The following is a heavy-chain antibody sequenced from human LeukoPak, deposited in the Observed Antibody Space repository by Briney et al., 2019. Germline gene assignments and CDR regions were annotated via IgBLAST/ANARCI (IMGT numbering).Heavy chain of an antibody. J-gene: IGHJ4*02. Sequence: PGRSLRLSCAASGFTFDDYAMHWVRQAPGKGLEWVSGISWNSGSIGYADSVKGRFTISRDNAKNSLYLQMNSLRAEDTALYYCAKGMRDLSGSCFDYWGQGTLVTVSS. CDR2: ISWNSGSI. V-gene: IGHV3-9*01. D-gene: IGHD1-14*01. CDR3: AKGMRDLSGSCFDY. CDR1: GFTFDDYA.